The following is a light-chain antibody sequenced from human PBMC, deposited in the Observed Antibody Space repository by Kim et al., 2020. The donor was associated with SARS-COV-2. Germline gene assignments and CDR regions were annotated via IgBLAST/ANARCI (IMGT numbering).Light chain of an antibody. Sequence: DIQMTQSPSTLSASVGDRVTITCRASQSISSWLAWYQQKPGKAPKLLIYRTSYLESGVPSMFSGSGSGTDFTLTISSLQPDDFATYYCQQYNSYSRTFGQGTKLEI. CDR1: QSISSW. CDR3: QQYNSYSRT. CDR2: RTS. V-gene: IGKV1-5*03. J-gene: IGKJ2*01.